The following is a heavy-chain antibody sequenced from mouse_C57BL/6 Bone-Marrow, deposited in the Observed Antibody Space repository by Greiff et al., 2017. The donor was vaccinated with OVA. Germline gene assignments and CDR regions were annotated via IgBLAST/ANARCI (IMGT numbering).Heavy chain of an antibody. CDR2: ISSGGDYI. CDR3: TRESGYDSVYAMDY. CDR1: GFTFSSYA. D-gene: IGHD2-2*01. Sequence: EVMLVESGEGLVKPGGSLKLSCAASGFTFSSYAMSWVRQTPEKRLEWVAYISSGGDYIFYADTVKGRFTISRDNARNTLYLQMSSLKSEDTAVYYCTRESGYDSVYAMDYWGQGTSVTVSS. V-gene: IGHV5-9-1*02. J-gene: IGHJ4*01.